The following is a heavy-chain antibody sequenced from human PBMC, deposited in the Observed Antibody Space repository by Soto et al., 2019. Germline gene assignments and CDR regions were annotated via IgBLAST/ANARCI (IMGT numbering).Heavy chain of an antibody. J-gene: IGHJ4*02. D-gene: IGHD6-19*01. CDR2: IYHSGTA. V-gene: IGHV4-4*02. CDR1: GGSISSSNW. CDR3: ARHIAVTGTRGFDY. Sequence: QVQLQESGPGLVKPSGTLSLTCAVSGGSISSSNWWSWVRQPPGKGLEWIGEIYHSGTANYNPSLKSRVTISMDKSNNQISLDPSSVTAADSAVYFCARHIAVTGTRGFDYWGQGTLVTVSS.